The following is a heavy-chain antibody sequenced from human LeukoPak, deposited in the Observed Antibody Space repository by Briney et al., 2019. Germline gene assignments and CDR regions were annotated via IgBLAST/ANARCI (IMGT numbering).Heavy chain of an antibody. V-gene: IGHV4-30-2*01. J-gene: IGHJ4*02. CDR2: IYHSGST. Sequence: PSETLSLTCTVSGGSISSGGYYWSWIRQPPGKGLEWIGYIYHSGSTYYNPSLKSRVTISVDRSKNQFSLKLSSVTAADTAVYYCARSSSWSATDYWGQGTLVTVSS. D-gene: IGHD6-13*01. CDR3: ARSSSWSATDY. CDR1: GGSISSGGYY.